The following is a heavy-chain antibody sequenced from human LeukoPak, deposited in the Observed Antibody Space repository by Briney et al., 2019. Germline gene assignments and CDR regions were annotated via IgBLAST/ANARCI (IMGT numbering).Heavy chain of an antibody. CDR1: GYTFTSYG. CDR2: ISAYNGNT. J-gene: IGHJ4*02. CDR3: ARDFTTYYYDSSGYPLGL. V-gene: IGHV1-18*01. Sequence: GASVKVSCKASGYTFTSYGISWVRQAPGQGLERMGWISAYNGNTNYAQKLQGRVTMTTDTSTSTAYMELRSLRSDDTAVYYCARDFTTYYYDSSGYPLGLWGQGTLVTVSS. D-gene: IGHD3-22*01.